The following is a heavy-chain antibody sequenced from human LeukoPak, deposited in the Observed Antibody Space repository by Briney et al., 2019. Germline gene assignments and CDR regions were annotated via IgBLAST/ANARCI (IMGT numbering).Heavy chain of an antibody. CDR2: ISYSGST. D-gene: IGHD6-19*01. CDR1: AHLISRYY. V-gene: IGHV4-59*08. Sequence: SQTLPLTCTVSAHLISRYYWIWLRQPPGKGLEGICCISYSGSTKYTPSLESRLIISVDTSKNQFSLKLNPVTAADTAVYYCARPYNSGWYGVFDLWGQGTMVSVSS. CDR3: ARPYNSGWYGVFDL. J-gene: IGHJ3*01.